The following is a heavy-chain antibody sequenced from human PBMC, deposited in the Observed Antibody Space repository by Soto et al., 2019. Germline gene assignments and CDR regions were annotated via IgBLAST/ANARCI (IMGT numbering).Heavy chain of an antibody. J-gene: IGHJ4*02. V-gene: IGHV3-21*01. CDR2: ISSSSAYI. CDR3: ASGGDYFDY. CDR1: GLTFNIYS. Sequence: EVQLVESGGGLVKPGGFLRLSCAASGLTFNIYSMNWVRQAPGKGLEWVSSISSSSAYIYYADSVKGRFTISRDNARRSLYLEMNSLRAEDTAVYYCASGGDYFDYWGQGTLVTVSS.